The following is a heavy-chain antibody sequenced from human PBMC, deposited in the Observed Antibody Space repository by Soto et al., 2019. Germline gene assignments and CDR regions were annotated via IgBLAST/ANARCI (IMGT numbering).Heavy chain of an antibody. Sequence: EVQLLESGGGLVQPGGSLRLSCAASGFIFSTSAMNWVGPAPGKGLEWVSSIRVSGGRIYYADYVKGRFTISRDTSKNTLYLQLNSLRAKDTAVYYCAKVACGTECFSHFDYWGQGALVTVSS. CDR3: AKVACGTECFSHFDY. CDR2: IRVSGGRI. J-gene: IGHJ4*02. CDR1: GFIFSTSA. D-gene: IGHD2-21*01. V-gene: IGHV3-23*01.